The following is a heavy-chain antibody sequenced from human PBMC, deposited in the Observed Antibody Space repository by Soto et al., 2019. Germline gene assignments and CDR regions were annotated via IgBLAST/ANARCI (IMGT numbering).Heavy chain of an antibody. CDR1: GDSISGSYW. V-gene: IGHV4-39*01. CDR2: IYYSGST. Sequence: SETLSLTCTVSGDSISGSYWWSWVRQPPGKGLEWIGSIYYSGSTYYNPSLKSRVTISVDTSKNQFSLKLSSVTAADTAVYYCARLRSGWDYYYYGMDVWGQGTTVTVSS. CDR3: ARLRSGWDYYYYGMDV. D-gene: IGHD6-19*01. J-gene: IGHJ6*02.